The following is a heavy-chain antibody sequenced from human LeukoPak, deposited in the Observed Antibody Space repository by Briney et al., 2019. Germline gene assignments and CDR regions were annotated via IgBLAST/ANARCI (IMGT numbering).Heavy chain of an antibody. CDR1: GFTFSSYA. Sequence: GGSLRLSCAASGFTFSSYAMSWVRQAPGKGLEWVANIKQDGSEKYYVDSVKGRFTISRDNAKNSLYLQMNSLRVDDTAVYYCARVARSGWYFDAFDIWGQGTMVTVSS. CDR3: ARVARSGWYFDAFDI. J-gene: IGHJ3*02. CDR2: IKQDGSEK. V-gene: IGHV3-7*01. D-gene: IGHD6-19*01.